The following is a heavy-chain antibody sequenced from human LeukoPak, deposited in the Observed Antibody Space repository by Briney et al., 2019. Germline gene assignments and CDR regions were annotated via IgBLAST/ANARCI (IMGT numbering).Heavy chain of an antibody. CDR3: ATGGRSGVAFES. CDR1: GFIASSNY. CDR2: IYSGGST. J-gene: IGHJ4*02. Sequence: GGSLGLSRTASGFIASSNYMSWVRQAPGKGLEWVSLIYSGGSTYYADSVMGRSTISRDKSNNTLYLQMNSLRAEDTAVYYCATGGRSGVAFESWGQGNLGSVSS. V-gene: IGHV3-53*01. D-gene: IGHD2-15*01.